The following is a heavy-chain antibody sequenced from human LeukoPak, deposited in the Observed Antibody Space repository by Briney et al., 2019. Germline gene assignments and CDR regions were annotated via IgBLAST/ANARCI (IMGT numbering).Heavy chain of an antibody. Sequence: GASVKVSCKASGYTFSGYYMHWVRQAPGQGHEWMGWISPKSGDTNYAQNFQGRVTMTRDTSISTAYMELSRLTSDDTAVYYCARGREKTTSPAIDYWGQGTLVTVSS. CDR1: GYTFSGYY. V-gene: IGHV1-2*02. CDR2: ISPKSGDT. J-gene: IGHJ4*02. CDR3: ARGREKTTSPAIDY. D-gene: IGHD2-2*01.